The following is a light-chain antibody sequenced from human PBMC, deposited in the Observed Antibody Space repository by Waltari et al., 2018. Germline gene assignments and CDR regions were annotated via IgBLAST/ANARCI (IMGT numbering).Light chain of an antibody. V-gene: IGLV3-21*03. CDR2: DVS. Sequence: SYVLTQPPSVSVAPGKTARITCGGNNIGSKSVHWYQQKPGQSPGLVVYDVSDRPSGIAERFSCSNSGNTATLTISMVETGDEADYYCQVWDSSSDHVVFGGGTKLTVL. CDR1: NIGSKS. J-gene: IGLJ2*01. CDR3: QVWDSSSDHVV.